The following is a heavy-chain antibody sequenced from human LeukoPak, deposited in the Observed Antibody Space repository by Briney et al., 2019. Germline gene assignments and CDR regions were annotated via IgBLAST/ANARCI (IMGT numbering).Heavy chain of an antibody. Sequence: KPSETLSLTCGVYGGSFSNYYWSCIRQSPGKGLEWIGEINHSGSTYYNPSLKSRVTISVDTSKNQFSLKLRSVTAADTAVYYCARDVLWFGELLSPPHFDYWGQGTLVTVSS. V-gene: IGHV4-34*01. CDR2: INHSGST. CDR1: GGSFSNYY. CDR3: ARDVLWFGELLSPPHFDY. J-gene: IGHJ4*02. D-gene: IGHD3-10*01.